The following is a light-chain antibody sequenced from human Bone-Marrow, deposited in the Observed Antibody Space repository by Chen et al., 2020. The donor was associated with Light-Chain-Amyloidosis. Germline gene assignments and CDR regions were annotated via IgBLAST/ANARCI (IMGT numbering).Light chain of an antibody. Sequence: DIQMTQSPSSLSASVGDRVTITCRASQSISSYLNWYQQKPGKAPKLLIYSASSLQSGVPSRFSGSGSGTDFTLTISSLQPEDCATFYCQQSYSTPITFGLGTRLEIK. CDR1: QSISSY. CDR2: SAS. CDR3: QQSYSTPIT. V-gene: IGKV1-39*01. J-gene: IGKJ5*01.